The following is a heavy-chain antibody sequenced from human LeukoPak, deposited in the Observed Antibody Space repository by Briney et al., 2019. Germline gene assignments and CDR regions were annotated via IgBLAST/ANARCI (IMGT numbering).Heavy chain of an antibody. CDR2: IYYSGNT. J-gene: IGHJ4*02. Sequence: SGTRSLTCTVSGGSIITPNYSWGWFRQPPGKGLEWIGSIYYSGNTYYKPSLKSRVTISVGTSKNQFSLKLSSVTAADTAVYYCARHMSQGDIFFDYWGQGTLVTVSS. D-gene: IGHD2-21*01. V-gene: IGHV4-39*01. CDR1: GGSIITPNYS. CDR3: ARHMSQGDIFFDY.